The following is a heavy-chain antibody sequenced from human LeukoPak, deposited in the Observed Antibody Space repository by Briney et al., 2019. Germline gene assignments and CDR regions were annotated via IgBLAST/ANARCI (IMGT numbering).Heavy chain of an antibody. Sequence: GGSLTLSCAASGFTFISYGMHWVRQAPGRGLEWLAFIRKDGSNKYYADSVKGLFTISRDNSKNTLYLQMNSLRAEDTAVYYCAKRLSNAGRFLYWGQGTLVTASS. V-gene: IGHV3-30*02. CDR3: AKRLSNAGRFLY. CDR1: GFTFISYG. D-gene: IGHD4-11*01. J-gene: IGHJ4*02. CDR2: IRKDGSNK.